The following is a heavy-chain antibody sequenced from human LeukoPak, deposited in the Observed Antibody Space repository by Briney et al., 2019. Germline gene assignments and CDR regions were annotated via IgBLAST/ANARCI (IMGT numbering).Heavy chain of an antibody. J-gene: IGHJ4*02. CDR2: INHSGST. Sequence: PSDTLSLTCAVYGGSFSGYYWSWLRHPPGKGLEWIGEINHSGSTNYNPSLKSRVTISVDTSKNQFSLKLSSVTAADTAVYYCARGTGAIAVGDYWGQGTLVTVSS. D-gene: IGHD6-19*01. V-gene: IGHV4-34*01. CDR3: ARGTGAIAVGDY. CDR1: GGSFSGYY.